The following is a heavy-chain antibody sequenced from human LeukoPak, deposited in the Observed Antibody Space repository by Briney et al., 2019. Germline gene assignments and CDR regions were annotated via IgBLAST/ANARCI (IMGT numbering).Heavy chain of an antibody. CDR2: IYYSGST. Sequence: SVTLSLTCTVSGGSISSYYWSWIRQPPGKGLEWIGYIYYSGSTNYNPSLKSRVTISVDTSKNQFSLKLSSVTAADTAVYYCARHGPYDILTGYYNWFDPWGQGTLVTVSS. CDR3: ARHGPYDILTGYYNWFDP. D-gene: IGHD3-9*01. J-gene: IGHJ5*02. V-gene: IGHV4-59*08. CDR1: GGSISSYY.